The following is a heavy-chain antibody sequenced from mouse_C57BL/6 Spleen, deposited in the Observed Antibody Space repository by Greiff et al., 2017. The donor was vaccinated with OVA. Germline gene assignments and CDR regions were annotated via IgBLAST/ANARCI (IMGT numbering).Heavy chain of an antibody. Sequence: QAQLQQSGAELARPGASVKLSCKASGYTFTSYGISWVKQRTGQGLEWIGEIYPRSGNTYYNEKFKGKATLTADKSSSTAYMELRSLTSEDSAVYFCARKGDSGTPFAYWGQGTLVTVSA. CDR1: GYTFTSYG. D-gene: IGHD3-2*02. CDR3: ARKGDSGTPFAY. V-gene: IGHV1-81*01. J-gene: IGHJ3*01. CDR2: IYPRSGNT.